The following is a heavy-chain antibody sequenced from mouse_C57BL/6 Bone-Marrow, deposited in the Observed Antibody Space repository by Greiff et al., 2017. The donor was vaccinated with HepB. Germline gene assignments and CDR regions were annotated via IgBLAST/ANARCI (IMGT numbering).Heavy chain of an antibody. J-gene: IGHJ3*01. CDR3: ASLYDYDWFAY. CDR2: IRNKANGYTT. Sequence: EVKLMESGGGLVQPGGSLSLSCAASGFTFTDYYMSWVRQPPGKALEWLGFIRNKANGYTTEYSASVKGRFTISRDNSQSILYLQMNALRAEDSATYYCASLYDYDWFAYWGQGTLVTVSA. V-gene: IGHV7-3*01. D-gene: IGHD2-4*01. CDR1: GFTFTDYY.